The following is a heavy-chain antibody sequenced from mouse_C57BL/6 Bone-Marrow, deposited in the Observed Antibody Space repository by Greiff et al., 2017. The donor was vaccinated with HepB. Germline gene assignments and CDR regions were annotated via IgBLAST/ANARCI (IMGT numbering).Heavy chain of an antibody. V-gene: IGHV5-9*01. CDR3: SRDGYYPYYFDY. CDR1: GFTFSSYT. J-gene: IGHJ2*01. D-gene: IGHD2-3*01. Sequence: EVMLVESGGGLVKPGGSLKLSCAASGFTFSSYTMSCVRQTPEKRLEWVATISGGGGNTYYPDSVKGRFTISRDNAKNTLYLQMSSLRSEDTALYYCSRDGYYPYYFDYWGQGTTLTVSS. CDR2: ISGGGGNT.